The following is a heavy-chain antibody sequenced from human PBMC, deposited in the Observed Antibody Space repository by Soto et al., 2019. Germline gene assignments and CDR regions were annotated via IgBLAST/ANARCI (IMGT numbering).Heavy chain of an antibody. D-gene: IGHD3-3*02. J-gene: IGHJ6*02. CDR2: ISYDGSNK. Sequence: PGGSLRLSCAASGFTFSSYGMHWVRQAPGKGLEWVAVISYDGSNKYYADSVKGRFTISRDNSKNTLYLQMNSLRAEDTAVYYCALARYYYYGMDVWGQGTTVTVSS. CDR1: GFTFSSYG. CDR3: ALARYYYYGMDV. V-gene: IGHV3-30*03.